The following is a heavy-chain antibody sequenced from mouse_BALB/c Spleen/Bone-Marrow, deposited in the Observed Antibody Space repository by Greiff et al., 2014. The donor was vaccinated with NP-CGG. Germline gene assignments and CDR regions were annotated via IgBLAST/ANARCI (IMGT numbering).Heavy chain of an antibody. J-gene: IGHJ4*01. CDR3: ARSDGYRDMDY. D-gene: IGHD2-3*01. CDR2: IYPGDGDT. Sequence: VMLVESGPELVKPGASVEISCKASGYAFSSSWMNWVKQRPGQGLEWIGRIYPGDGDTKYNGKFKGKATLTADKSSSTAYMQLSSLTSVDSAVYFCARSDGYRDMDYWGQGTSVTVSS. CDR1: GYAFSSSW. V-gene: IGHV1-82*01.